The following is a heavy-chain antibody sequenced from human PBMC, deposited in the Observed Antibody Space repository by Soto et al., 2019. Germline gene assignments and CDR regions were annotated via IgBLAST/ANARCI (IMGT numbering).Heavy chain of an antibody. V-gene: IGHV1-18*01. Sequence: GASVKVSCKASGYTFTSYGISWVRQAPGQGLEWMGWIDAEDGDTDYAQKFQGRVTMTEDTSTDTAYMELSSLRSEDTAVYYCATLSVLFDYWGQGTLVTVSS. D-gene: IGHD2-15*01. CDR1: GYTFTSYG. CDR2: IDAEDGDT. J-gene: IGHJ4*02. CDR3: ATLSVLFDY.